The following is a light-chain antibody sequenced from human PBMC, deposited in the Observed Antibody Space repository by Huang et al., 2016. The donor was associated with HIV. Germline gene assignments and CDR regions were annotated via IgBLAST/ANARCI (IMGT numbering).Light chain of an antibody. V-gene: IGKV1-12*01. CDR2: DAS. CDR3: QQASSFPLT. Sequence: DIQMTQSPSSVSASVGDRVVITFRASQDISSWVAWYQQRPGKAPELLIFDASPLQNGVPSRFSGSGSGTDFVLTISSLQPEDFATYYCQQASSFPLTFGGGTKVEIK. J-gene: IGKJ4*01. CDR1: QDISSW.